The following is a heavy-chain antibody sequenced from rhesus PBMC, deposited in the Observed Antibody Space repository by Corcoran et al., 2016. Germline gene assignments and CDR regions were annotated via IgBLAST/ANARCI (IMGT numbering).Heavy chain of an antibody. J-gene: IGHJ4*01. CDR3: ARDEYYYSGSFPAY. CDR2: INTGGGSK. Sequence: EVQLVESGGGLVQPGGSLRLSCTGSGFTFGSYYKYWVRQAPGKGLEWGSAINTGGGSKWYTDSVKGRFTISKENSKNTLYLQRDSLRAEDTAFYYCARDEYYYSGSFPAYWGQGVLVTVSS. CDR1: GFTFGSYY. V-gene: IGHV3-8*01. D-gene: IGHD3-16*01.